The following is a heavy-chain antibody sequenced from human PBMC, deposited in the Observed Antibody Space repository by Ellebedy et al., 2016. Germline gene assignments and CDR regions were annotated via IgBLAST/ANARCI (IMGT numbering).Heavy chain of an antibody. Sequence: SETLSLXXTVSGYSISSNYYWGWIRQPPGKGLEWIGSLYHSGSTYYNPSLKSRVTISVDTSKNQFSLKLSSVTAADTAVYYCASPGGPRHGYYYYMDVWGKGTTVTVSS. J-gene: IGHJ6*03. V-gene: IGHV4-38-2*02. CDR3: ASPGGPRHGYYYYMDV. CDR1: GYSISSNYY. CDR2: LYHSGST. D-gene: IGHD2-15*01.